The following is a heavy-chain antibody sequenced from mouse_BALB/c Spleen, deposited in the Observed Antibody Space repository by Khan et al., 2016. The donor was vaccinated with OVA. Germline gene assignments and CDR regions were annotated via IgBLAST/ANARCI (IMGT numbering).Heavy chain of an antibody. CDR2: ISSGGST. J-gene: IGHJ4*01. CDR3: ARLYAMDY. Sequence: EVQLVESGGGLVKPGGSLKLSCAASGFTFSSYAMSWVRQTPEKRLEWVASISSGGSTYYPDSVKGRFTISRDNARNILYLQMSSLRSEDTARYYWARLYAMDYWGQGTSVTISS. CDR1: GFTFSSYA. V-gene: IGHV5-6-5*01.